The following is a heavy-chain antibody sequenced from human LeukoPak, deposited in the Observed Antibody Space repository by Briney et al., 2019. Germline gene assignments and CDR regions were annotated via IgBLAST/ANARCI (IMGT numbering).Heavy chain of an antibody. CDR2: IIPIFGTA. CDR1: GYTLTGYY. D-gene: IGHD3-16*01. J-gene: IGHJ3*02. CDR3: ARDNWGRKDTSPNAFDI. Sequence: GASVKVSCKASGYTLTGYYMHWVRQAPGQGLEWMGGIIPIFGTANYAQKFQGRVTITTDESTSTAYMELSSLRSEDTAVYYCARDNWGRKDTSPNAFDIWGQGTMVTVSS. V-gene: IGHV1-69*05.